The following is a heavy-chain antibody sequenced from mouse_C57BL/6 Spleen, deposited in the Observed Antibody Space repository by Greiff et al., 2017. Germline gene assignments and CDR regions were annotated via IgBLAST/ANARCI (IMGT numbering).Heavy chain of an antibody. V-gene: IGHV5-17*01. CDR2: ISSGSSTI. D-gene: IGHD2-12*01. J-gene: IGHJ3*01. Sequence: EVQGVESGGGLVKPGGSLKLSCAASGFTFSDYGMHWVRQAPEKGLEWVAYISSGSSTIYYADTVKGRFTISRDNAKNTLFLQMTSLRSEDTAMYYCATYDGGPWFAYWGQGTLVTVSA. CDR1: GFTFSDYG. CDR3: ATYDGGPWFAY.